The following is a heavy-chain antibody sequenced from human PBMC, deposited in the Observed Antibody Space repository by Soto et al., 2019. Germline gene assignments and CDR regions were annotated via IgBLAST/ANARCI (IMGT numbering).Heavy chain of an antibody. V-gene: IGHV1-69*13. CDR1: GCTFSSYS. D-gene: IGHD3-22*01. CDR3: AREGYDSRNYYYYGMYV. Sequence: SVKVSCKASGCTFSSYSISWVRQAPGQGLEWMGGIIPIFGTANYAQKFQGRVTITADESTSTAYMELSSLRSEDTAVYYCAREGYDSRNYYYYGMYVWGQGTTVTVSS. J-gene: IGHJ6*02. CDR2: IIPIFGTA.